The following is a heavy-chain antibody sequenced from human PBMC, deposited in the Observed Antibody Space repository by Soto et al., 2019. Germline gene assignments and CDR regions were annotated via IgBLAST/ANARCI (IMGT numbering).Heavy chain of an antibody. V-gene: IGHV4-39*06. CDR1: GCSISSSSYY. CDR3: VREGMDYYYRDV. J-gene: IGHJ6*03. D-gene: IGHD2-2*03. CDR2: IYYSGST. Sequence: AETLSLTCTVFGCSISSSSYYWGWIRQPPGKGLVWIGSIYYSGSTYYNPSLKSRVTISVDTSKNQFPLKLSSVTAADTAVYYCVREGMDYYYRDVGGKGTTVTVSS.